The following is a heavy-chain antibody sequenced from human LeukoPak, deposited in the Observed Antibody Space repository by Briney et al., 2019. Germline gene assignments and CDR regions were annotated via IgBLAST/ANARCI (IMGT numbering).Heavy chain of an antibody. J-gene: IGHJ6*03. CDR2: MNPNSGNT. Sequence: WASVKVSCKASGYTFTSYDINWVRQATGQGLEWMGWMNPNSGNTGYAQKFQGRVTITRNTSISTAYMELSSLRSEDTAVYYCARAGYYGGGYYYYYMDVWGKGTTVTVSS. V-gene: IGHV1-8*03. CDR1: GYTFTSYD. CDR3: ARAGYYGGGYYYYYMDV. D-gene: IGHD3-10*01.